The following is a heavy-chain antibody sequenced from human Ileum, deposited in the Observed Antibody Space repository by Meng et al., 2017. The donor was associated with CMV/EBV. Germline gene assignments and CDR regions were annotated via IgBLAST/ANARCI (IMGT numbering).Heavy chain of an antibody. Sequence: SISSNNYYCAWIRQPPGKGLEWITTISYGGTTYYSASLKSRLTISVDTSKNQFSLKLSSVTAADTAVYYCAKGVYDSGNRYHYQFDYWGQGTLVTVSS. D-gene: IGHD3-10*01. CDR1: SISSNNYY. J-gene: IGHJ4*02. CDR3: AKGVYDSGNRYHYQFDY. V-gene: IGHV4-39*01. CDR2: ISYGGTT.